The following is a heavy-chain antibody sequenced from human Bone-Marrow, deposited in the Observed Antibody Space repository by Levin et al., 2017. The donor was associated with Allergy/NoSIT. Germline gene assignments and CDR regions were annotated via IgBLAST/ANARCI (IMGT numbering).Heavy chain of an antibody. Sequence: LSLTCAASGFTFSSLWMTWVRQAPGKGLEWVANINEDGSKEYYVDSVKGRFTISRDNAKNSMYLQMNSLRAEDTAVYYCARDVGCSGGTCYSYYEFWGQGTLVIVSS. D-gene: IGHD2-15*01. CDR3: ARDVGCSGGTCYSYYEF. J-gene: IGHJ4*02. CDR2: INEDGSKE. CDR1: GFTFSSLW. V-gene: IGHV3-7*01.